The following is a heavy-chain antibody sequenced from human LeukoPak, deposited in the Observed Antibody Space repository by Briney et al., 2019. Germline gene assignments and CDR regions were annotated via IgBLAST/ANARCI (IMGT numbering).Heavy chain of an antibody. Sequence: GGSLRLSCAASGFTFSSYWMHWVRQDPVKGLQWVSRINGDGSSTDYADSEKGRFTISRDNAKNTVYLQMNSLKAEDTAVYYCVRGYSSGYRLDYWGQGTLVTVSS. CDR2: INGDGSST. CDR3: VRGYSSGYRLDY. CDR1: GFTFSSYW. V-gene: IGHV3-74*01. D-gene: IGHD3-22*01. J-gene: IGHJ4*02.